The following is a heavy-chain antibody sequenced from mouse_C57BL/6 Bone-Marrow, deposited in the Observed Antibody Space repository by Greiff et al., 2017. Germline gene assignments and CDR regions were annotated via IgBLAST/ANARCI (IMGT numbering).Heavy chain of an antibody. V-gene: IGHV1-76*01. J-gene: IGHJ2*01. CDR2: IYPGSGHT. Sequence: QVQLQQSGAELVRPGASVKLSCKASGYTFTDYYINWVKQRPGQGLEWIARIYPGSGHTYYNEKFKGKATLTAEKSSSTAYMQLISLTSEDSAVYYCAGVAIYYDYYFDYWGQGTTLTVSS. CDR3: AGVAIYYDYYFDY. CDR1: GYTFTDYY. D-gene: IGHD2-4*01.